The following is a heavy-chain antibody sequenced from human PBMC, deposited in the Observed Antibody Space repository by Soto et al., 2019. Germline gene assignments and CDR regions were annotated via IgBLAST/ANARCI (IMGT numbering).Heavy chain of an antibody. Sequence: QVQLQESGPGLVRPSGALSVTCAVSGDSISRSHWWSWVRQSPGKGLEWMGESSHSGITNYNPSLKSRVTISGDKSKNQLSLKLTSVTAADTAVYYCARVRYDRSGFDHWGQGTLVSVSS. J-gene: IGHJ4*02. CDR3: ARVRYDRSGFDH. D-gene: IGHD3-22*01. V-gene: IGHV4-4*02. CDR2: SSHSGIT. CDR1: GDSISRSHW.